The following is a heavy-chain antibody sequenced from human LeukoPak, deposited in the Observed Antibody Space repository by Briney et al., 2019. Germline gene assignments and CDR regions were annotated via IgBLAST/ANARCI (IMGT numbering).Heavy chain of an antibody. CDR2: IIPIFGAA. J-gene: IGHJ4*02. V-gene: IGHV1-69*06. CDR1: GGTFSSYA. CDR3: ARDSGWLQFGPYYFDY. D-gene: IGHD5-24*01. Sequence: ASVKVSCKASGGTFSSYAISWVRQAPGQGLEWMGGIIPIFGAANYAQKFQGRVTITADKSTSTAYMELSSLRSEDTAVYYCARDSGWLQFGPYYFDYWGQGTLVTVSS.